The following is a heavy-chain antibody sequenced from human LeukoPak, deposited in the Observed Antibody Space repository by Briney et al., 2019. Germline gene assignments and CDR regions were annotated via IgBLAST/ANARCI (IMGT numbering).Heavy chain of an antibody. CDR2: IYTSGST. V-gene: IGHV4-61*02. J-gene: IGHJ6*03. CDR1: GGSISSGSYY. D-gene: IGHD2-2*01. CDR3: AREGGVVPAARHDYYYMDV. Sequence: PLETLSLTCTVSGGSISSGSYYWSWIRQPAGKGLEWIGRIYTSGSTNYNPSLKSRVTISVDTSKNQFSLKLSSVTAADTAVYYCAREGGVVPAARHDYYYMDVRGKGTTVTVSS.